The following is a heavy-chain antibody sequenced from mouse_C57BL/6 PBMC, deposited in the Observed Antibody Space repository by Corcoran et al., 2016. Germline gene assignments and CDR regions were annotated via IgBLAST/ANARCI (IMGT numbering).Heavy chain of an antibody. D-gene: IGHD4-1*01. CDR1: GYAFSSYW. Sequence: QVQLQQSGAELVKPGASVKISCKASGYAFSSYWMNWVKQRPGKGLEWIGQIYPGDGDTNYNGKFKGKATLTADKSSSTAYMQLSSLTSDDSAGYFCARDWDDWYFDVWGTGTTVTVSS. J-gene: IGHJ1*03. V-gene: IGHV1-80*01. CDR2: IYPGDGDT. CDR3: ARDWDDWYFDV.